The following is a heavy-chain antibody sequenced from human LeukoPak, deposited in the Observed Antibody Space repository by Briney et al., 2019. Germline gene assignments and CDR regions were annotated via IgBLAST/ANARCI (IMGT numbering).Heavy chain of an antibody. CDR3: ARDYYGSGSSYYFDY. Sequence: GGSLRLSCVASGFTFATYTMSWVRQAPGKGLGWVSAISDSGANTYYADSVKGRFTISRDNSRNTLYLQMNSLRAEDTAVYYCARDYYGSGSSYYFDYWGQGTLVTVSS. J-gene: IGHJ4*02. CDR2: ISDSGANT. D-gene: IGHD3-10*01. CDR1: GFTFATYT. V-gene: IGHV3-23*01.